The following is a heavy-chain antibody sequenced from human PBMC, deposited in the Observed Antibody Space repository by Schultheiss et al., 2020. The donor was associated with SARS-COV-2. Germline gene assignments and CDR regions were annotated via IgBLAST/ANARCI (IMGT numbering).Heavy chain of an antibody. Sequence: SETLSLTCTVSDGSMTSGTYYWTWIRQSAGKGLEWIGRIYTSGSTNYNPSLKSRVTISVDTSKNQFSLKLSSVTVADTAVYYCARGTTTPYYYYYYMDVWGKGTTVTVSS. J-gene: IGHJ6*03. CDR3: ARGTTTPYYYYYYMDV. V-gene: IGHV4-61*02. D-gene: IGHD4-11*01. CDR1: DGSMTSGTYY. CDR2: IYTSGST.